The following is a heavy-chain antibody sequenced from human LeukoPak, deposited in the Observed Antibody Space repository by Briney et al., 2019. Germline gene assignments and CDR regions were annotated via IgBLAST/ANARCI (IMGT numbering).Heavy chain of an antibody. D-gene: IGHD6-13*01. CDR3: ARSYSSSWYVIDY. V-gene: IGHV4-4*07. J-gene: IGHJ4*02. Sequence: SETLSLTCIVSGGSISSYCWSWIRQPAGKGLEWIGRLYASGSTNYNPSLKSRVTMSADTSKNQFSLRLSSVTAADTAVYYCARSYSSSWYVIDYWGQGTLVTVSS. CDR1: GGSISSYC. CDR2: LYASGST.